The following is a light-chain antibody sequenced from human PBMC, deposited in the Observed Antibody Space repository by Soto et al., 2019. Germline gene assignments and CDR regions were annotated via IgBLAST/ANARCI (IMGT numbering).Light chain of an antibody. CDR3: HQCKSWPRT. CDR2: DTS. J-gene: IGKJ1*01. V-gene: IGKV3-11*01. CDR1: QTVSNK. Sequence: EIVLTQSPATRSSSPGERATLSCRASQTVSNKLAWYQHKPGQAPRLLIYDTSNRATGIPARFSGSGSGTDFTLTISSLEPEDFAVYYCHQCKSWPRTFGQGTKVDIK.